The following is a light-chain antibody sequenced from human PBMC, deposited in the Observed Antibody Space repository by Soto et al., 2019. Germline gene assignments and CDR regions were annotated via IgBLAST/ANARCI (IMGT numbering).Light chain of an antibody. CDR1: QSISSW. V-gene: IGKV1-5*03. J-gene: IGKJ2*01. CDR2: KAS. CDR3: QQYNSYSYT. Sequence: DIQMTQSPSTLSASVGDRVTITCRASQSISSWLAWYQQKPGKAPKLLIYKASSLESGVPSRFRGSGSRTDFTLTISTLQPDDFATYYCQQYNSYSYTFGQGTQLEIK.